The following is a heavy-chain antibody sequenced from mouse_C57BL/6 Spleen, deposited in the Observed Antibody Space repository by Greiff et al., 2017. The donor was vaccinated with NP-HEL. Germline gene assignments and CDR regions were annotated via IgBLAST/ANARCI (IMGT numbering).Heavy chain of an antibody. CDR2: IHPNSGST. V-gene: IGHV1-64*01. CDR1: GYTFTSYW. CDR3: ARELTTVVDHWYFDV. J-gene: IGHJ1*03. D-gene: IGHD1-1*01. Sequence: QVQLQQPGAELVKPGASVKLSCKASGYTFTSYWMHWVKQRPGQGLEWIGMIHPNSGSTNYNEKFKSKATLTVDKSSSTAYMQLSSLTSEDSAVYYCARELTTVVDHWYFDVWGTGTTVTVSS.